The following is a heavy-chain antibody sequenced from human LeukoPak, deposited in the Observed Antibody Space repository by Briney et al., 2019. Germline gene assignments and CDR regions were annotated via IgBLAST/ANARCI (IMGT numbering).Heavy chain of an antibody. CDR1: GFTFSSYS. D-gene: IGHD6-19*01. V-gene: IGHV3-21*04. J-gene: IGHJ6*02. Sequence: PGGSLRLSCAASGFTFSSYSMNWVRQAPGKGLEWVSSISSSSSIYYADSVKGRFTISRDNAKNSLYLQMNSLRAEDTAVYYCARDGYSSGWYSVSYYYYGMDVWGQGTTVTVSS. CDR2: ISSSSSI. CDR3: ARDGYSSGWYSVSYYYYGMDV.